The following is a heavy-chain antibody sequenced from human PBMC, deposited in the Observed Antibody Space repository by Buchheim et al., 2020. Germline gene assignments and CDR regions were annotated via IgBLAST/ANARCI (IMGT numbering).Heavy chain of an antibody. CDR3: AKDRDYGSGSYYYYNGMDV. CDR2: IGDSGGST. V-gene: IGHV3-23*01. D-gene: IGHD3-10*01. CDR1: GFTFSRYA. J-gene: IGHJ6*02. Sequence: EVQLLESGGGLVQPGGYLRLSCAASGFTFSRYAMSWVRQAPGKGLEWVSAIGDSGGSTYSADSVKGRFTISRDNSKNTLYLEMLSLRAEDTAVYYCAKDRDYGSGSYYYYNGMDVWGQGTT.